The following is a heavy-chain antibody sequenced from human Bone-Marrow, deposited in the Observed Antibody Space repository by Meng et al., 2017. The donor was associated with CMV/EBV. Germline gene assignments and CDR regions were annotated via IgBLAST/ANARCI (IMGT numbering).Heavy chain of an antibody. J-gene: IGHJ4*02. V-gene: IGHV1-2*02. D-gene: IGHD2-15*01. CDR1: GYTFTGYY. CDR3: ARNHVVGAGPPSLDY. Sequence: ASVKVSCKASGYTFTGYYMHWVRQAPGQGLEWMGWINPNSGGTNYAQKFQGRVTMTRDTSISTAYMELSRLRSDDTAVYYCARNHVVGAGPPSLDYWGQGTLVTVSS. CDR2: INPNSGGT.